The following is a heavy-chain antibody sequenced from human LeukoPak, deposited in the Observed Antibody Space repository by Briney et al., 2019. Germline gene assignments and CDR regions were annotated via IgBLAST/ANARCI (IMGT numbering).Heavy chain of an antibody. CDR2: INPLFGTT. CDR1: GGTFNNSA. J-gene: IGHJ5*02. D-gene: IGHD6-13*01. V-gene: IGHV1-69*06. Sequence: PQASVKVSCKASGGTFNNSAISWVRQGPGQGLEWMGGINPLFGTTTYPQRFQGGVTITADTSTSTAYMELSSLRSEDTAVYYCARTSIAAAGINWFDPWGQGTLVTVSS. CDR3: ARTSIAAAGINWFDP.